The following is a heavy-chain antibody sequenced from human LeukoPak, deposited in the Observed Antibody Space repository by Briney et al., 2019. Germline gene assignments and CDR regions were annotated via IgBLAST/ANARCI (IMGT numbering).Heavy chain of an antibody. V-gene: IGHV4-4*07. Sequence: SETLSLTCSVSGGSIRSYFWTWIRQPAGKGLEWIGRIYYSGSANYKPSLRGRVTMSVDTSNSQFSLRLSSLTAADTAVYFCAREDYRGTNVLSYSDYWGQGLQVTVSS. D-gene: IGHD2-15*01. CDR2: IYYSGSA. CDR1: GGSIRSYF. J-gene: IGHJ4*02. CDR3: AREDYRGTNVLSYSDY.